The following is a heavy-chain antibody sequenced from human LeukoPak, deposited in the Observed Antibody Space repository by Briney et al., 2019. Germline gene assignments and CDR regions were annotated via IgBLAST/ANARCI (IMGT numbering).Heavy chain of an antibody. CDR3: GRGIQSFDP. V-gene: IGHV1-18*01. CDR2: ISAYNGNT. J-gene: IGHJ5*02. Sequence: ASVKVSCKASGYTFTSYGISWVRQAPGQGLEWMGWISAYNGNTNYAQKLQGRVTKTTDTSTSTAYMELSRLTYNDTAVNYCGRGIQSFDPWGQGTLVTVSS. CDR1: GYTFTSYG.